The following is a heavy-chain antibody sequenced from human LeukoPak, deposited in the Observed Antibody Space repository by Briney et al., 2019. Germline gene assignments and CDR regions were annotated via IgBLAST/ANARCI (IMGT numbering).Heavy chain of an antibody. CDR1: GGSFSGYY. V-gene: IGHV4-34*01. CDR3: ARGAGYSSSFDAFDI. Sequence: PSETLSLTCAVYGGSFSGYYWSWIRQPPGKGLEWIGEINHSGSTNYNPSLKSRVTISVDTSKNQFSLKLSSVTAADTAVYYCARGAGYSSSFDAFDIWGQGTMVTVSS. J-gene: IGHJ3*02. D-gene: IGHD6-13*01. CDR2: INHSGST.